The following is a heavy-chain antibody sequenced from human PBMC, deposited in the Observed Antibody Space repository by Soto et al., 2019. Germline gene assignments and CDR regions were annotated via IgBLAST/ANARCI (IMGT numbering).Heavy chain of an antibody. Sequence: QVQLQESGPGLVKPSETLSLTCSVSGDSVSSGSDFWTWIRQPPGKGLVWIGNVYYIGSTNYNPFHKSRVITSVDTCRNQFTLKLSSVTAADTAVYYCARARGTGSERYGSYGMDVWGQGTTVTVSS. V-gene: IGHV4-61*01. CDR3: ARARGTGSERYGSYGMDV. J-gene: IGHJ6*02. CDR1: GDSVSSGSDF. CDR2: VYYIGST. D-gene: IGHD3-10*01.